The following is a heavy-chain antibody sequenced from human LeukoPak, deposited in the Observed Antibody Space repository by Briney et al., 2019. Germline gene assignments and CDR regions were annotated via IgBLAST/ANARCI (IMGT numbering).Heavy chain of an antibody. Sequence: PGGSLRLSCAASGFTFSSYWMSWVRQAPGKGLEWVSAISGSGGSTYYADSVKGRFTISRDNSKNTLYLQMNSLRAEDTAVYYCAKMALWFGELRGTIVDYWGQGTLVTVSS. CDR1: GFTFSSYW. CDR2: ISGSGGST. J-gene: IGHJ4*02. D-gene: IGHD3-10*01. CDR3: AKMALWFGELRGTIVDY. V-gene: IGHV3-23*01.